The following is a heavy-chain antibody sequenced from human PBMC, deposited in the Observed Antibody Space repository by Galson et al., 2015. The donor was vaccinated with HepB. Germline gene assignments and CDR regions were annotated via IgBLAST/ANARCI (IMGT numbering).Heavy chain of an antibody. J-gene: IGHJ3*02. CDR3: ARYSSLDAFDI. CDR1: GFTFSYYW. D-gene: IGHD6-13*01. Sequence: SLRLSCAASGFTFSYYWMSWVRQAPGKGLEWVANIKQDGSEKYYVDSVKGRFTISRDNAKNSLSLQMNSLRADDTAVYYCARYSSLDAFDIWGQGTMVTVSS. CDR2: IKQDGSEK. V-gene: IGHV3-7*03.